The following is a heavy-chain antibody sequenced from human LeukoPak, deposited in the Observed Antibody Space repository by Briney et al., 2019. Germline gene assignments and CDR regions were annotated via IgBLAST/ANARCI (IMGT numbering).Heavy chain of an antibody. D-gene: IGHD6-6*01. CDR1: GGSFSGYY. CDR2: INHSGST. V-gene: IGHV4-34*01. CDR3: AYSSSSPIGY. Sequence: PSETLSLTCAVYGGSFSGYYWSWIRQPPGKGLEWIGEINHSGSTNYNPSLKSRVTISVDTSKNQFSLKLSSVTAADTAVYYCAYSSSSPIGYWGQGTLVTVSS. J-gene: IGHJ4*02.